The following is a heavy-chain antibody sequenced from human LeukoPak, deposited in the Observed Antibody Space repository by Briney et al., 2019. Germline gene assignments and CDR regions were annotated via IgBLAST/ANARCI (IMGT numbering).Heavy chain of an antibody. CDR3: AKAPVTSCRGAFCYPFDY. D-gene: IGHD2-15*01. Sequence: GGSLRLSCAASGFTFSSYAMHWVRQAPGKGLEWVAVISYDGSNKYYADSVKGRFTIPRDNSKNTLYLQMNSLRAEDAAVYYCAKAPVTSCRGAFCYPFDYWGQGTLVTVSS. CDR1: GFTFSSYA. V-gene: IGHV3-30*04. CDR2: ISYDGSNK. J-gene: IGHJ4*02.